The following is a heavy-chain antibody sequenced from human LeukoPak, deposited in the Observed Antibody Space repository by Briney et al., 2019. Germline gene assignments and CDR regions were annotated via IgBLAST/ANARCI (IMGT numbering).Heavy chain of an antibody. CDR3: ASGGMGARKYYSDPFHY. CDR1: GFTVSSNY. Sequence: GGFLRLSCVASGFTVSSNYMSWVRQAPGKGLEWVSIIYSAGSTYYADSVRGRFTISRDRSKNTVCLQMNSLRAEDTAVYYCASGGMGARKYYSDPFHYWGQGTLVTVSS. CDR2: IYSAGST. J-gene: IGHJ4*02. V-gene: IGHV3-53*01. D-gene: IGHD3-10*01.